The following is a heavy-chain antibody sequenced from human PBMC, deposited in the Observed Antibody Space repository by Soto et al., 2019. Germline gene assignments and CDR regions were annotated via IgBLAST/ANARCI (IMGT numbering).Heavy chain of an antibody. CDR1: GGSISSGDYY. CDR2: IYYSGST. J-gene: IGHJ4*02. V-gene: IGHV4-30-4*01. CDR3: ARLYYDSIWTNFDY. D-gene: IGHD3-3*01. Sequence: SETLSLTCTVSGGSISSGDYYWSWIRQPPGKGLEWIGYIYYSGSTYYNPSLKSRVTISVDTSKNQFSLKLSSVTAADTAVYYCARLYYDSIWTNFDYWGQGTLVTVSS.